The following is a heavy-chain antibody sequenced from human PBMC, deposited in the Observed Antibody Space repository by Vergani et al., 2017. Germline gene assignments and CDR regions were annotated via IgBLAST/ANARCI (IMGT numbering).Heavy chain of an antibody. D-gene: IGHD3-9*01. CDR2: INPNSGGT. Sequence: QVQLVQSGAEVKKPGASVKVSCKASGYTFTGYYMHWVRQAPGQGLEWMGWINPNSGGTYYAQKFQGRVTMTRDTSISTAYMELSRLRSDDTAVYYCARDLLDYDISHNYYYGMDVWGQGTTVTVSS. J-gene: IGHJ6*02. CDR3: ARDLLDYDISHNYYYGMDV. V-gene: IGHV1-2*02. CDR1: GYTFTGYY.